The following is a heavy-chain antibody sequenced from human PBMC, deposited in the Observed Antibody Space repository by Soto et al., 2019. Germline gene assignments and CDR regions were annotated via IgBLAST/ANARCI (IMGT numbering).Heavy chain of an antibody. V-gene: IGHV1-46*01. D-gene: IGHD2-21*02. CDR1: GYTFTSYY. CDR2: INPSGGTT. CDR3: ARSVVVVTALGY. Sequence: ASVKVSCKASGYTFTSYYIHWVRQAPGQGLEWVGVINPSGGTTNYAQKFQDRVTVTRVMSTSTVYMELSSLRSDDTAMYYCARSVVVVTALGYWGQGTLVYGSS. J-gene: IGHJ4*02.